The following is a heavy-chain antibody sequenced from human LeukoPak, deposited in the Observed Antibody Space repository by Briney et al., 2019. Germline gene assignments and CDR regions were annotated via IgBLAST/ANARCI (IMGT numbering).Heavy chain of an antibody. J-gene: IGHJ4*02. CDR2: TYYRSKWYN. D-gene: IGHD3-16*01. CDR1: GDSFSTNNVA. V-gene: IGHV6-1*01. Sequence: SQTLSLTCAISGDSFSTNNVAWNWIRQSPSRGLEWRGRTYYRSKWYNDYAVSVKSRIIINPDTSKNQFSLQLNSVTPDDTAVYYCAREDLGAAYFDFWGQGTLVTVSS. CDR3: AREDLGAAYFDF.